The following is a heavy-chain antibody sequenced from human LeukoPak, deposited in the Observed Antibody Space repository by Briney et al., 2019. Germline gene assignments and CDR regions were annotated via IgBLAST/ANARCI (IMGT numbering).Heavy chain of an antibody. J-gene: IGHJ4*02. CDR3: ARDLAFTIFGVVTHGPLDY. D-gene: IGHD3-3*01. CDR2: IIPIFGTA. CDR1: GGTFSSYA. Sequence: SVKVSCKASGGTFSSYAISWVRQAPGQGLEWMGGIIPIFGTANYAQKFQGRVTITADESTSTAYMELSSLRPEDTAVYYCARDLAFTIFGVVTHGPLDYWGQGTLVTVSS. V-gene: IGHV1-69*13.